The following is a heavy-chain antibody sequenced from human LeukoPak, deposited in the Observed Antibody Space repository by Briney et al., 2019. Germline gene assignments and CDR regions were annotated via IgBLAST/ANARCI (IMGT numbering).Heavy chain of an antibody. CDR2: IKQDGSDK. Sequence: QTGGSLRLSCAASDFTFNAYWMSWVRQAPGKGLEWVANIKQDGSDKYYVDSVKGRFTISRDNAKNSLYLQMNRLRVEDTAVYYCAKKPLKYQLPSDYYMDVWGKGTTVTVSS. CDR1: DFTFNAYW. D-gene: IGHD2-2*01. J-gene: IGHJ6*03. CDR3: AKKPLKYQLPSDYYMDV. V-gene: IGHV3-7*01.